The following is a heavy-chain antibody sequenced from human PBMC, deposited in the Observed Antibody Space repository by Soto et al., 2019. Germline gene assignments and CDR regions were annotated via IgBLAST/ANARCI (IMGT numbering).Heavy chain of an antibody. CDR1: GFTFSSYA. J-gene: IGHJ3*02. V-gene: IGHV3-23*01. D-gene: IGHD3-16*02. CDR2: ISGSGGST. CDR3: AKDYRVRMNTGRSHFDI. Sequence: PGGSLRLSCAASGFTFSSYAMSWVRQAPGKGLEWVSAISGSGGSTYYADSVKGRFTISRDNSKNTLYLQMNSLRAEDTAVYYCAKDYRVRMNTGRSHFDIWGQGTMVTVSS.